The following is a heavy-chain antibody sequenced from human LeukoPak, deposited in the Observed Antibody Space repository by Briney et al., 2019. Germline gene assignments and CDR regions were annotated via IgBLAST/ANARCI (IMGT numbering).Heavy chain of an antibody. CDR3: ARGVTALGY. D-gene: IGHD2-21*02. J-gene: IGHJ4*02. Sequence: PWDTLSLICTVSGGSMSSFHWRWIRQPPGKGLECIGHIYDSGGTNYNPSLKSRVAISVDTSKNQFSLRLSSVTAADTAVYYCARGVTALGYWGQGTLVTVSS. CDR2: IYDSGGT. V-gene: IGHV4-59*07. CDR1: GGSMSSFH.